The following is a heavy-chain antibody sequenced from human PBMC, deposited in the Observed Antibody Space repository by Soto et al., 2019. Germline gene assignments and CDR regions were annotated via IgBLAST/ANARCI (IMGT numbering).Heavy chain of an antibody. Sequence: PGGCLGLSSAAYGCSFSNAWINWVCQAPGKRLEWVGRIKSKTDGGTTDFAEPVKGRFAISRDDSNNMVYLQMSSLKIEDTAVYYCTTDSYSTIIIVRFDYRGHGTLVTVSS. D-gene: IGHD3-22*01. CDR2: IKSKTDGGTT. J-gene: IGHJ4*01. V-gene: IGHV3-15*07. CDR3: TTDSYSTIIIVRFDY. CDR1: GCSFSNAW.